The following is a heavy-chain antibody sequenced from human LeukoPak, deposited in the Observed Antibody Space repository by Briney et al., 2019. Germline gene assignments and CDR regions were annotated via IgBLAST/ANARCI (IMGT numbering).Heavy chain of an antibody. CDR2: ISGSGGST. J-gene: IGHJ6*03. CDR3: AKVPVDPFDYYYMGV. V-gene: IGHV3-23*01. CDR1: GFTFSSYA. Sequence: PGGSLRLSCAASGFTFSSYAMSWVRQAPGKGLEWVSAISGSGGSTYYADSVKGRFTISRDNSKNTLYLQMNSLRAEDTAVYYCAKVPVDPFDYYYMGVWGKGTTVTVSS.